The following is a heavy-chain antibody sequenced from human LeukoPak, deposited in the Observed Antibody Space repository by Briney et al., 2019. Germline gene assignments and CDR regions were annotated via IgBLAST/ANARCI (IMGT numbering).Heavy chain of an antibody. V-gene: IGHV3-21*01. CDR3: AGSPVEH. CDR1: GSTFSSYS. J-gene: IGHJ1*01. CDR2: ISSNSGHI. Sequence: GGSLRLSCAASGSTFSSYSMNWVRQAPGKGLEWVSSISSNSGHIYYADSVKGRFTISRDNAKNSLFLQMNSLRVEDTAVYYCAGSPVEHRGQGTLVTVSS.